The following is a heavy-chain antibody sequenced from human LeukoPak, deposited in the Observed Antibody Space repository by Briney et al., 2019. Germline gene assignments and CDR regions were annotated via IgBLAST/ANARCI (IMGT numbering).Heavy chain of an antibody. CDR2: SNHSENN. CDR1: GGSFSGHY. D-gene: IGHD5-24*01. CDR3: ARGYRFGDGYNHLDY. Sequence: SETLSLTCAVFGGSFSGHYWSWIRQPPGKGLEWIGESNHSENNNYNPSLTSRVTISVDTSKNQFSLKLSSVPAADTAVYYCARGYRFGDGYNHLDYWGQGTLLTVSS. V-gene: IGHV4-34*01. J-gene: IGHJ4*02.